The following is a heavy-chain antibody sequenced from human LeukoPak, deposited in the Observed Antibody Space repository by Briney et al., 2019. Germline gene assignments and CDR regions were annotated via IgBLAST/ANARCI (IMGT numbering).Heavy chain of an antibody. CDR2: ISGSGGST. Sequence: GGSLRLSCAASGFTFTSFGMSWVRQAPGKGLEWVSTISGSGGSTYYADSVKGRFTISRDNSKNTLYLQMNTLRAEDTAVYYCAKASRFGYSYGPREYFYYMDVWGKGTTVTISS. CDR1: GFTFTSFG. J-gene: IGHJ6*03. D-gene: IGHD5-18*01. CDR3: AKASRFGYSYGPREYFYYMDV. V-gene: IGHV3-23*01.